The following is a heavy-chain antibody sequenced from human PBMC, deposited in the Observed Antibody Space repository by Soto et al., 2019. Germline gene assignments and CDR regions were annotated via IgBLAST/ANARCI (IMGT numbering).Heavy chain of an antibody. CDR1: GFTFSSYA. CDR2: ISYDGSNK. Sequence: PGGSLRLSCAASGFTFSSYAMHWVRQAPGKGLEWVAVISYDGSNKFYADSVKGRFTFSRDNSKNALFLQMNSLRAEDTAVYFGARGGRGDSIGFGWGAPGYWGQGT. V-gene: IGHV3-30-3*01. CDR3: ARGGRGDSIGFGWGAPGY. D-gene: IGHD3-22*01. J-gene: IGHJ4*02.